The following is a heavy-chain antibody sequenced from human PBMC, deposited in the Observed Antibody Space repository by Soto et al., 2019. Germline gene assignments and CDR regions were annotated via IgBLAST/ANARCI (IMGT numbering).Heavy chain of an antibody. D-gene: IGHD6-19*01. CDR1: GYTFTGYY. J-gene: IGHJ4*02. CDR3: ARGGDSSGWPY. V-gene: IGHV1-2*02. Sequence: ASVKVSWKASGYTFTGYYIHCVRQAPGQGLEWMGWINPDNGGTNYAQIFQGRVTVTRDMSTSSVYMVLSRLRSDDTAVYYCARGGDSSGWPYWGQGTLVTVSS. CDR2: INPDNGGT.